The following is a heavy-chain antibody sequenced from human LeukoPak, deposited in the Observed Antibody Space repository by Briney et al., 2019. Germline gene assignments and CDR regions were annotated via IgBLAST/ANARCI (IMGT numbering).Heavy chain of an antibody. V-gene: IGHV3-21*01. CDR1: GFTFSSYA. CDR3: ARGGYQLLSFPDY. D-gene: IGHD2-2*01. J-gene: IGHJ4*02. Sequence: PGGSLRLSCAASGFTFSSYAMSWVRQAPGKGLEWVSSISSSSSYIYYADSVKGRFTLSRDNAKNSLYLQMNSLRAEDTAAYYCARGGYQLLSFPDYWGQGTLVTVSS. CDR2: ISSSSSYI.